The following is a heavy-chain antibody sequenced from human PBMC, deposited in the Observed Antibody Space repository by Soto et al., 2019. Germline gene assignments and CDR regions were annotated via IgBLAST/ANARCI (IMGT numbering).Heavy chain of an antibody. V-gene: IGHV1-8*01. CDR2: MNPNSGNT. J-gene: IGHJ1*01. CDR1: GYSFTSYD. CDR3: ARVSMGSSSEDFQH. Sequence: QVQLVQSGSDVKKPGASVKVSCKASGYSFTSYDINWVRQATGQGLEWMGWMNPNSGNTGYAQKFQGRVTMTRNTSISTAYMELSSLRSEDTAVYYCARVSMGSSSEDFQHWGQGTLVTVSS. D-gene: IGHD6-6*01.